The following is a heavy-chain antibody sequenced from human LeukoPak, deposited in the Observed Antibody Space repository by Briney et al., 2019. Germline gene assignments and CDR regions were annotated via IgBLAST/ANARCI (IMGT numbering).Heavy chain of an antibody. J-gene: IGHJ3*02. D-gene: IGHD3-3*01. CDR2: ISPKSGET. CDR3: ARGRKITIFGGIGGAFDI. CDR1: GYTFTGHY. Sequence: ASVTVSCTRSGYTFTGHYIHWVRQAPGQGREWMGWISPKSGETSYSQQFQGRVTMTRDTSSSTAYMDLNWLRSDDTAVFYCARGRKITIFGGIGGAFDIWGQGTVVTVSS. V-gene: IGHV1-2*02.